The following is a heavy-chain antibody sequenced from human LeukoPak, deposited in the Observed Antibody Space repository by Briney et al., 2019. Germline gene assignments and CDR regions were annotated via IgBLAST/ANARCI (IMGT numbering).Heavy chain of an antibody. D-gene: IGHD3-10*01. CDR3: ARTLPGSFFDF. CDR1: AFSFSDYW. V-gene: IGHV3-74*01. J-gene: IGHJ4*02. CDR2: IQSDGTTT. Sequence: PGGSLRLSCVTSAFSFSDYWMHWVRQAPGKGLVWVSRIQSDGTTTYADSVKGRFTLSRDTAKNTFYLQMNSLRAEDTAMYFCARTLPGSFFDFRGQGSLVTVSS.